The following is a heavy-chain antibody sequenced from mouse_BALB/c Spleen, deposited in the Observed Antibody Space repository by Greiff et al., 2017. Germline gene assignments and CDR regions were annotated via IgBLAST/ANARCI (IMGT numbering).Heavy chain of an antibody. CDR1: GDSITSGY. J-gene: IGHJ3*01. CDR3: ARWGDYVLAWFAY. D-gene: IGHD2-4*01. V-gene: IGHV3-8*02. Sequence: EVKLVESGPSLVKPSQTLSLTCSVTGDSITSGYWNWIRKFPGNKLEYMGYISYSGSTYYNPSLKSRISITRDTSKNQYYLQLNSVTTEDTATYYCARWGDYVLAWFAYWGQGTLVTVSA. CDR2: ISYSGST.